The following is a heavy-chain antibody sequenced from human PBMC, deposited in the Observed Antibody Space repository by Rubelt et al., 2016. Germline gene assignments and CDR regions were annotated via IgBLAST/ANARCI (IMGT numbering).Heavy chain of an antibody. D-gene: IGHD2-2*01. Sequence: QIQLVQSGTEVKKPGASVNVSCKATGYTFTNYGISWVRQAPGQGLEWMGWISAHTGLTNDAEKCQARLTMTTDTSTGAAYMELGSLNSDDTAVYVGATESAVVPTAFHFWGQGTQVTVSS. CDR1: GYTFTNYG. J-gene: IGHJ4*02. CDR3: ATESAVVPTAFHF. CDR2: ISAHTGLT. V-gene: IGHV1-18*01.